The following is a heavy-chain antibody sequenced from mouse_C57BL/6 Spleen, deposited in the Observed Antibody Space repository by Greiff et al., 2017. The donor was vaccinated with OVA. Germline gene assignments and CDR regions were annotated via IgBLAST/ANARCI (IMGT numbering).Heavy chain of an antibody. CDR3: ARKGDSSGCFAY. J-gene: IGHJ3*01. V-gene: IGHV1-9*01. CDR1: GYTFTGYW. D-gene: IGHD3-2*02. Sequence: QVQLKQSGAELMKPGASVKLSCKATGYTFTGYWIEWVKQRPGHGLEWIGEILPGSGSTNYNEKFKGKATFTADTSSNTAYMQLSSLTTEDSASEYCARKGDSSGCFAYWGQGTLVTVSA. CDR2: ILPGSGST.